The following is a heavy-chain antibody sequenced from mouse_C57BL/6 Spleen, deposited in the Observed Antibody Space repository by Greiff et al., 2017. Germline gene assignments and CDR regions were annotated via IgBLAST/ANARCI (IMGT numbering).Heavy chain of an antibody. CDR1: GYTFTSYW. Sequence: QVQLQQPGAELVKPGASVKLSCKASGYTFTSYWMHWVKQRPGRGLEWIGKIDPNGGGTKYNGKFKSKATLTVDKPSSTAYMQLSSLTSEDSAVYYCARFTTVAYYFDYWGQGTTLTVSS. D-gene: IGHD1-1*01. V-gene: IGHV1-72*01. CDR3: ARFTTVAYYFDY. J-gene: IGHJ2*01. CDR2: IDPNGGGT.